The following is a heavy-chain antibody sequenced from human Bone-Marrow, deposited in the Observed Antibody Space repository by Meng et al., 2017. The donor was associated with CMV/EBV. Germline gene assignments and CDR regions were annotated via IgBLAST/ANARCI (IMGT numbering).Heavy chain of an antibody. CDR1: GGSVSSGSYY. CDR3: AKRRDYYDSSGYSY. J-gene: IGHJ4*02. D-gene: IGHD3-22*01. CDR2: ISGSGGST. V-gene: IGHV3-23*01. Sequence: ETLSLTCTVSGGSVSSGSYYWSWVRQAPGKGLEWVSAISGSGGSTYYADSVKGRFTISRDNSKNTLYLQMNSLRAEDTAVYYCAKRRDYYDSSGYSYWGQGTLVTVSS.